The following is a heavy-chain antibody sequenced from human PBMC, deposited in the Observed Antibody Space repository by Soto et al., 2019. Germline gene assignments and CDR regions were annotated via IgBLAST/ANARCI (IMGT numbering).Heavy chain of an antibody. J-gene: IGHJ4*02. CDR3: AKVSRKGSAIDFDY. D-gene: IGHD3-10*01. Sequence: QVQLVQSGAELKKPGASVKVSCKASGYTFSNYDMNWVRQATGQGPEWIGWVNPNNGDTGYAQKFQGRVTLTTDISTTTAYMELTSLRSEDTASYNCAKVSRKGSAIDFDYWGQGTLITVSP. CDR1: GYTFSNYD. V-gene: IGHV1-8*01. CDR2: VNPNNGDT.